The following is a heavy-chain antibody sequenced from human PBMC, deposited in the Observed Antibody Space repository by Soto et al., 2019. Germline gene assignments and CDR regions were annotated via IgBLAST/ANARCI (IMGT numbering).Heavy chain of an antibody. J-gene: IGHJ5*02. CDR1: GGSISSGDYY. V-gene: IGHV4-30-4*01. D-gene: IGHD6-6*01. CDR2: IYHSGST. Sequence: QVQLQESGPGLVKPSQTLSLTCTVSGGSISSGDYYWSWIRQPPGKGLEGIGYIYHSGSTYYNPSLKSRVTIPVDTSKNQFSLKLSSVTAADTAVYYCARERPDGARLDPWGQGTLVTVSS. CDR3: ARERPDGARLDP.